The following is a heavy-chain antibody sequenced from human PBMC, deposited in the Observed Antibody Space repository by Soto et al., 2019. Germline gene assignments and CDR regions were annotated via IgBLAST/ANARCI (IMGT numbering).Heavy chain of an antibody. D-gene: IGHD3-3*01. J-gene: IGHJ5*02. CDR2: MNPNSGNT. Sequence: ASVKVSCKGAGYTFTSYDINWVRQATGQGLEWMGWMNPNSGNTGYAQKFQGRVTMTRNTSISTAYMELSSLRSEDTAVYYCARAHYDFWSGYPTVNWFDPWGQGTLVTVSS. CDR3: ARAHYDFWSGYPTVNWFDP. CDR1: GYTFTSYD. V-gene: IGHV1-8*01.